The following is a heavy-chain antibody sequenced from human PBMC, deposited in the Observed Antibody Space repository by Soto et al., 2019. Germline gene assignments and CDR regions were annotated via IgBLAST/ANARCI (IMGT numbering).Heavy chain of an antibody. CDR2: IYYSGST. V-gene: IGHV4-61*01. D-gene: IGHD1-26*01. CDR1: GGSVSSGSYY. CDR3: ARASPWYSGSYIDY. J-gene: IGHJ4*02. Sequence: SETLSLTCTVSGGSVSSGSYYWSWIRQPPGKCLEWIGYIYYSGSTNYNPSLKSRVTISVDTSKNQFSLKLSSVTAADTAVYYCARASPWYSGSYIDYWGQGTLVTVSS.